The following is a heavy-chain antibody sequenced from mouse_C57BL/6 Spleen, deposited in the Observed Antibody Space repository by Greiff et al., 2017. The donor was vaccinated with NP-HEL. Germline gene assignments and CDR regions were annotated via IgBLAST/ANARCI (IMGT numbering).Heavy chain of an antibody. CDR2: IHPNSGST. V-gene: IGHV1-64*01. CDR3: ARSGTGGDWDFDV. D-gene: IGHD3-3*01. J-gene: IGHJ1*03. CDR1: GYTFTSYW. Sequence: QVQLQQPGAELVKPGASVKLSCKASGYTFTSYWMHWVKQRPGQGLEWIGMIHPNSGSTNYNEKFKSKATLTVVKSSSTAYMQLSNLTSEDSAVYYCARSGTGGDWDFDVWGTGTTVTVSS.